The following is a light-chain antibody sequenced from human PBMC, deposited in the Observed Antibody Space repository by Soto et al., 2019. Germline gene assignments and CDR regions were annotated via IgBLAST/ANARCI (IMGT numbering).Light chain of an antibody. V-gene: IGLV3-21*02. Sequence: SYELTQPHSVSVAPGQTARLTCGGNNLGSKSVPWYQQKPGQAPVLVVYDDSDGPSGIPERFSGSNSGNTATLTISRVEAGDEADYYCQVWDSSSDHPVVFGGGTKLTVL. CDR1: NLGSKS. CDR2: DDS. J-gene: IGLJ2*01. CDR3: QVWDSSSDHPVV.